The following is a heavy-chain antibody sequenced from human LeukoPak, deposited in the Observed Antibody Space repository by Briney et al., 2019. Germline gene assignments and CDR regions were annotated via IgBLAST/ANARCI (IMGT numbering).Heavy chain of an antibody. CDR1: GGSISSGTYY. D-gene: IGHD1-26*01. V-gene: IGHV4-61*02. CDR3: ARDHRWELALDY. CDR2: IYTSGST. J-gene: IGHJ4*02. Sequence: SQTLSLTCTVSGGSISSGTYYWSWVRQPAGKGLEGIGRIYTSGSTNYNPSLKSLVTISVDTSKNQFSLKLSSVTAADTAVYYCARDHRWELALDYWGQGTLVTVSS.